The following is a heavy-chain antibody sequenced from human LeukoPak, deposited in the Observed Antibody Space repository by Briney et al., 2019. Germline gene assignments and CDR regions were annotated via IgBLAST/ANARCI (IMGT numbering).Heavy chain of an antibody. CDR3: AREGIAAAGRFDP. V-gene: IGHV4-30-2*03. Sequence: SETLSLTCAVSDGSISSGDYSWSWIRQPPGKGLEWLGSIYYSGSTYYNPSLKSRVTISVDTSKNQFSLKLSSVTAADTAVYYCAREGIAAAGRFDPWGQGTLVTVSS. D-gene: IGHD6-13*01. J-gene: IGHJ5*02. CDR2: IYYSGST. CDR1: DGSISSGDYS.